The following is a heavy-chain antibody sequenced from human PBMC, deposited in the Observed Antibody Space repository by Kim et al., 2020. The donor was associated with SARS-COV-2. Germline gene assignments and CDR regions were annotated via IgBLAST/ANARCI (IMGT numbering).Heavy chain of an antibody. J-gene: IGHJ4*02. CDR3: ARGRGYTSSPQPRKAPNFDY. D-gene: IGHD6-13*01. Sequence: ASVKVSCKASGYTFTGYYMHWVRQAPGQGLEWMGWINPNSGGTNYAQKFQGRVTMTRDTSISTAYMELSRLRSDDTAVYYCARGRGYTSSPQPRKAPNFDYWGQGTLVTVSS. V-gene: IGHV1-2*02. CDR2: INPNSGGT. CDR1: GYTFTGYY.